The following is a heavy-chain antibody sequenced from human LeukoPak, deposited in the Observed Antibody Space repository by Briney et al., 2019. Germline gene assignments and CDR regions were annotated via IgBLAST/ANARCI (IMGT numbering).Heavy chain of an antibody. V-gene: IGHV1-2*06. D-gene: IGHD3-10*01. CDR3: ARGYGSGSYYKAMGYFDY. J-gene: IGHJ4*02. Sequence: ASVKVSCKASGYTFTGYYMHWVRQAPGQGPEWMGRINPNSGGTNYAQKFQGRVTMTRDTSISTAYMELSRLRSDDTAVYYCARGYGSGSYYKAMGYFDYWGQGTLVTVSS. CDR1: GYTFTGYY. CDR2: INPNSGGT.